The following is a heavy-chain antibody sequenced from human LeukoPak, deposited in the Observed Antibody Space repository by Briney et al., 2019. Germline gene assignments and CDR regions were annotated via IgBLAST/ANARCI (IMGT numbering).Heavy chain of an antibody. Sequence: GGYLRLSCAASGFTFSSYGMHWVRQAPGKGLEWVAFIRYDGSNKYYADSVKGRFTISRDNSKNTLYLQMNSLRAEDTAMYYCARLAVAGTKINDAFDIWGQGTMVAVSS. CDR3: ARLAVAGTKINDAFDI. CDR1: GFTFSSYG. D-gene: IGHD6-19*01. J-gene: IGHJ3*02. V-gene: IGHV3-30*02. CDR2: IRYDGSNK.